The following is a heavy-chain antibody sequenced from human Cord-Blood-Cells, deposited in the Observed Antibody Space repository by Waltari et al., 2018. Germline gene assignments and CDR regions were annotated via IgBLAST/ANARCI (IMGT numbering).Heavy chain of an antibody. CDR3: ARDRRGYWYFDL. CDR2: ISSSSSYI. J-gene: IGHJ2*01. Sequence: EVQLVESGGGLVTPGGSLRLSCAASGFTFSSYSMNWVPQAPGKGLEWVSSISSSSSYIYYADSVKGRFTISRDNAKNSLYLQMNSLRAEDTAVYYCARDRRGYWYFDLWGRGTLVTVSS. D-gene: IGHD3-10*01. V-gene: IGHV3-21*01. CDR1: GFTFSSYS.